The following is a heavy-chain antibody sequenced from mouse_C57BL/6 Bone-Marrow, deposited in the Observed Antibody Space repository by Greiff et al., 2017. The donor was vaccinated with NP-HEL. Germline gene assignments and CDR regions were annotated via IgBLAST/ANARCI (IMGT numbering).Heavy chain of an antibody. CDR1: GYTFTDYY. D-gene: IGHD1-1*01. CDR2: INPNNGGT. V-gene: IGHV1-26*01. CDR3: ARGGSYYYGSSHYFDY. J-gene: IGHJ2*01. Sequence: EVQLQQSGPELVKPGASVKISCKASGYTFTDYYMNWVKQSHGKSLEWIGDINPNNGGTSYNQKFKGKATLTVDKSSSTAYMELRSLTSEDSAVYYCARGGSYYYGSSHYFDYWGQGTTLTVAS.